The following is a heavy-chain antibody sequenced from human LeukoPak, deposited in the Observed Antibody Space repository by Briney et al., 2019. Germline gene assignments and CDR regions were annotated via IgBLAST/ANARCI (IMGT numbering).Heavy chain of an antibody. D-gene: IGHD3-22*01. Sequence: PGGSLRLSCVASGFTFSSYAMTWVRQAPGKGLEWVSGISGSGDSTYYADSVKGRFTISRDNSKNTLYLQMNSLRAEDTAVYYCAKEPTTYMIARTDYWGQGTLVTVSS. V-gene: IGHV3-23*01. CDR3: AKEPTTYMIARTDY. CDR2: ISGSGDST. J-gene: IGHJ4*02. CDR1: GFTFSSYA.